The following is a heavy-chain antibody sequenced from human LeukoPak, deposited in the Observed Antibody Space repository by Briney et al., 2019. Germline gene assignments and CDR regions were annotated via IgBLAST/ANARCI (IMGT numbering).Heavy chain of an antibody. Sequence: GALRLSCAAYGFTFSSYGMHWVRQAPGKGLEWVAVISYDGSNKYYADSVKGRFTISRDNSKNTLYLQMNSLRAEAPAVYYCAKDGYNQGPFDYWGQGTLVTVSS. D-gene: IGHD5-24*01. CDR3: AKDGYNQGPFDY. CDR2: ISYDGSNK. V-gene: IGHV3-30*18. CDR1: GFTFSSYG. J-gene: IGHJ4*02.